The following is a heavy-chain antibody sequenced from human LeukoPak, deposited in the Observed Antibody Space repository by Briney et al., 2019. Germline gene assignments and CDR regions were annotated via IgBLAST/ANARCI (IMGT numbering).Heavy chain of an antibody. CDR1: GFTFSSYA. V-gene: IGHV3-30-3*01. D-gene: IGHD2-2*01. CDR3: ASRGCSSTSCYGPYYYYCMDV. CDR2: ISYDGSNK. J-gene: IGHJ6*03. Sequence: GGSLRLSCAASGFTFSSYAMHWVRQAPGKGLEWVAVISYDGSNKYYADSVKGRFTISRDNSKNTLYLQMNSLRAEDTAVYYCASRGCSSTSCYGPYYYYCMDVWGKGTTVTVSS.